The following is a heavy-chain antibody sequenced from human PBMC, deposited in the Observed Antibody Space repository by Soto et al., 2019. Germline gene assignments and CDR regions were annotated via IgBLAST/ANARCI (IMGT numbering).Heavy chain of an antibody. CDR3: ARDQELSIAARPYYYYGMDV. D-gene: IGHD6-6*01. CDR2: IYTSGST. J-gene: IGHJ6*02. CDR1: GGSISSYY. Sequence: PSETLSLTCTVSGGSISSYYWIWIRQPAGKGLEWIGRIYTSGSTNYNPSLKSRVTMSVDTSKNQFCLKLSSVTAADTAVYYCARDQELSIAARPYYYYGMDVWGQGTTVTVSS. V-gene: IGHV4-4*07.